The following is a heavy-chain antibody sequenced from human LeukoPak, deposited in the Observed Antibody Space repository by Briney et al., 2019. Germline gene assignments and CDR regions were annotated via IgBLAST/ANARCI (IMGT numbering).Heavy chain of an antibody. D-gene: IGHD6-19*01. CDR1: GFTFSDYN. V-gene: IGHV3-11*04. Sequence: GGSLRLSCAASGFTFSDYNMAWIRQAPGKGLEWLSYSSRSGRSMYYADSVQGRFTSSRDNAKNSLYLQMNSLRAEDTAVYYCARLLHGYSSGWYPGYYYGMDVWGQGTTVTVSS. CDR3: ARLLHGYSSGWYPGYYYGMDV. CDR2: SSRSGRSM. J-gene: IGHJ6*02.